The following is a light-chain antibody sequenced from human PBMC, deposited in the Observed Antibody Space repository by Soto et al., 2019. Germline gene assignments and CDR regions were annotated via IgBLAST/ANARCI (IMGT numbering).Light chain of an antibody. J-gene: IGKJ1*01. CDR1: QGLVHRNGNTY. V-gene: IGKV2-30*02. CDR3: MQGTHWPWT. Sequence: VVLTPSPLSLPATLGQPASISCRSSQGLVHRNGNTYFNWFQQRPGHSPRRLIYKVSNRDSGVPDRFSGSGSGTNFTLKISRVEAEDVAVYYCMQGTHWPWTFCQGTNVDI. CDR2: KVS.